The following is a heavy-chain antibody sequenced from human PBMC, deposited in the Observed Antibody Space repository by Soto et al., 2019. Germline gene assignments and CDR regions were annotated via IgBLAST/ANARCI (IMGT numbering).Heavy chain of an antibody. CDR3: ARGDYGTGGYPFPYFDY. CDR1: GYSFTGYY. Sequence: HEHLVQSGAEVKRPAASLKVSCKASGYSFTGYYIHWVRQAPGQGLEWMGWINPDSGATNYAQNFQGRVTLTSDASMSTASMDLTSLTSGDTAVDYCARGDYGTGGYPFPYFDYWGQGTLVIVSS. CDR2: INPDSGAT. D-gene: IGHD2-8*02. J-gene: IGHJ4*02. V-gene: IGHV1-2*02.